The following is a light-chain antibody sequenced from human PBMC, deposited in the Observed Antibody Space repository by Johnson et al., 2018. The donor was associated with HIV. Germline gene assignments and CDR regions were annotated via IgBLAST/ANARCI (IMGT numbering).Light chain of an antibody. J-gene: IGLJ1*01. CDR1: SCDIGNNY. CDR3: GTWDSSLSAGEV. V-gene: IGLV1-51*02. CDR2: ENN. Sequence: QSVLTQPPSVSAAPGQKVTISCSGSSCDIGNNYVSWYQQLPGTAPKLLIYENNKRPSVIPDRFSGSKSGTSATLGITGLQTGDEADYYCGTWDSSLSAGEVFGTGTKVTV.